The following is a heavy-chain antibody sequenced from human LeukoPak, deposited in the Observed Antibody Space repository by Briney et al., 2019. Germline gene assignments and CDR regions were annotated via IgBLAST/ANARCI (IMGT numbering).Heavy chain of an antibody. CDR2: IIHDGRHT. CDR1: GFTFRMYA. CDR3: AKDGLSYDGSTHVYYFQS. Sequence: GWSLSLSRTASGFTFRMYAMSWVRQAPGKGLESVASIIHDGRHTYYAASVKGRFNISRDNSQNTLYLQMNSLRAEDTALYYCAKDGLSYDGSTHVYYFQSLGQGTLVTVSS. D-gene: IGHD3-22*01. J-gene: IGHJ4*02. V-gene: IGHV3-23*01.